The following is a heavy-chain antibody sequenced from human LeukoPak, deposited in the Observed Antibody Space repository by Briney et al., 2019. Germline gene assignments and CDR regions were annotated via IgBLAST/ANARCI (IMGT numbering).Heavy chain of an antibody. J-gene: IGHJ6*03. CDR1: GFTFSSYA. CDR2: ISGSGGST. D-gene: IGHD3-22*01. Sequence: PGGSLRLSCAASGFTFSSYAVSWVRQAPGKGLEWVSAISGSGGSTYYADSVKGRFTISRDNSKITLYLQMNSLRAEDTAVYYCAKRYYYDTSGYSPYYYYMDVWGKGTTVTVSS. V-gene: IGHV3-23*01. CDR3: AKRYYYDTSGYSPYYYYMDV.